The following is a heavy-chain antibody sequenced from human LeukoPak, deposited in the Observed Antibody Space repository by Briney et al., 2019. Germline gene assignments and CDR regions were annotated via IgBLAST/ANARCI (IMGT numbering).Heavy chain of an antibody. Sequence: GESLKISCKGSGSRFNSYWISWVRQMPGKGLEWMGGIDPSDSDANYSPSFQGHVTFSVDKSLTTAFLQWSSLKASDTAMYYCARGQGYCSGGSCFLYYFDYWGQGTLVTVSS. CDR1: GSRFNSYW. D-gene: IGHD2-15*01. V-gene: IGHV5-10-1*01. CDR2: IDPSDSDA. J-gene: IGHJ4*02. CDR3: ARGQGYCSGGSCFLYYFDY.